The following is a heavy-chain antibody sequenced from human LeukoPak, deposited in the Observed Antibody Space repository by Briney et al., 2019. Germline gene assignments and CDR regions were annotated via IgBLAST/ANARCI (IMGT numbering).Heavy chain of an antibody. CDR1: GGSFSGYY. CDR2: INHSGNT. D-gene: IGHD4-11*01. Sequence: SETLSLTCAVYGGSFSGYYWSWIRQPPGKGLEWIGEINHSGNTNYNPSLKSRVTISVDTSKNQFSLKLSSVTAADTAVYYCARVAFYSPPYGMDVWGQGTTVTVSS. CDR3: ARVAFYSPPYGMDV. V-gene: IGHV4-34*01. J-gene: IGHJ6*02.